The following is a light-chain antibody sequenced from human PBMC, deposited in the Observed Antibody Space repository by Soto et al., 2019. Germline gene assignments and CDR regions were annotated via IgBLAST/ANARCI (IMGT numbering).Light chain of an antibody. J-gene: IGKJ1*01. CDR3: QQSYRSRT. Sequence: DIQMTQSPSSLSASVGDRITITCRASQSIGSNLNWYQQRPGKPPKLLMHGASIMQVGVPSRFSGSGSGTEFTLTITSLQPEDFATYFCQQSYRSRTFGQGTNVDIK. CDR2: GAS. CDR1: QSIGSN. V-gene: IGKV1-39*01.